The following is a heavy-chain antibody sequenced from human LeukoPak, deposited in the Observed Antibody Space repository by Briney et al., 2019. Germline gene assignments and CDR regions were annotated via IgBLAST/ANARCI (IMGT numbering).Heavy chain of an antibody. CDR2: INHSGST. Sequence: SETLSLTCAVYGGSFSGYYWSWIRQPPGKGLEWIGEINHSGSTNYNPSLKSRVTISVDTSKNQFSLKLSSVTAADTAVYYCATRRRLGYCSSTSCYGHYYYGTDVWGQGTTVTVSS. V-gene: IGHV4-34*01. CDR1: GGSFSGYY. CDR3: ATRRRLGYCSSTSCYGHYYYGTDV. D-gene: IGHD2-2*01. J-gene: IGHJ6*02.